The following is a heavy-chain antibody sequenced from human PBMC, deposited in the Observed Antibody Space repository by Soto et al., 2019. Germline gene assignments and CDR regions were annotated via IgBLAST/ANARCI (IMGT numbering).Heavy chain of an antibody. CDR3: ARHYSSGSRNWFDP. V-gene: IGHV4-39*01. Sequence: SATLSLTCSVSGGSINGSSYFWGWVRQPPGKGLEWIGSIYYSGSTYYNPSLRSRVTISVDTSKNQFSLKLSSVTAADTAVFYCARHYSSGSRNWFDPWGRGTLVTVS. CDR1: GGSINGSSYF. CDR2: IYYSGST. J-gene: IGHJ5*02. D-gene: IGHD6-19*01.